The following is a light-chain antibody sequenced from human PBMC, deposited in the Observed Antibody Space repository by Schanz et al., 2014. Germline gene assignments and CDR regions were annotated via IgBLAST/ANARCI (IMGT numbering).Light chain of an antibody. Sequence: QSALTQPPSASGSPGQSVTISCTGTSSDVGGYDYVSWYRQHPGKAPKLMIYEVSNRPSGVPDRFSGSKSGTTASLTVSGLQAEDEADYHCSSHTAITTAVVFGGGTKLTVL. CDR1: SSDVGGYDY. CDR3: SSHTAITTAVV. CDR2: EVS. J-gene: IGLJ2*01. V-gene: IGLV2-8*01.